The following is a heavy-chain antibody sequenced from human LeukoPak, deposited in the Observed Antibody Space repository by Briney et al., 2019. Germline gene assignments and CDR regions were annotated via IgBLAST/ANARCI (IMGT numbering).Heavy chain of an antibody. Sequence: GGSLRLSCEASGFTFSTYGMHWVRQAPGKGLEWITLIPYNGSNKYYADSVKGRFTISRDNSRNTLYLQMNSLRAEDTAVYYCARYYGSGRGYYGLDVWGQGTTVPVFS. CDR1: GFTFSTYG. V-gene: IGHV3-30*03. J-gene: IGHJ6*02. CDR3: ARYYGSGRGYYGLDV. CDR2: IPYNGSNK. D-gene: IGHD3-10*01.